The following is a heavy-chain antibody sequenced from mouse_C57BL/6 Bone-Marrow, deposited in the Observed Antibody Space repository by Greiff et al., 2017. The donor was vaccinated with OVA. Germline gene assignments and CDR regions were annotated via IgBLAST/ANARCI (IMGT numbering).Heavy chain of an antibody. D-gene: IGHD3-1*01. CDR3: ARTAPYFDY. J-gene: IGHJ2*01. CDR1: GYTFTSYW. V-gene: IGHV1-74*01. Sequence: QVQLQQPGAELVKPGASVKVSCKASGYTFTSYWMHWVKQRPGQGLECIGRIHPSDSDTNSNQKFKGKATLTVDQSSSTPYMQRSSLTSADSAVYYCARTAPYFDYWGQGTTLTVSS. CDR2: IHPSDSDT.